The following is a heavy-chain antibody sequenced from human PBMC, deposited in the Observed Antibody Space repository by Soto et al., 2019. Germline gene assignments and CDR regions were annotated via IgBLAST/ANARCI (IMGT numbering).Heavy chain of an antibody. CDR1: GDNVSSNSAA. CDR2: TYYRSKWYN. D-gene: IGHD6-13*01. Sequence: SEPMSLTCAISGDNVSSNSAAWNWIKKSPSRGLEWLGRTYYRSKWYNDYAVSVKSRITINPDTSKNQFSLQLNSVTPEDTAVYYCARDSSSWYPYYYYGIDVWGQGTTVTVSS. V-gene: IGHV6-1*01. J-gene: IGHJ6*02. CDR3: ARDSSSWYPYYYYGIDV.